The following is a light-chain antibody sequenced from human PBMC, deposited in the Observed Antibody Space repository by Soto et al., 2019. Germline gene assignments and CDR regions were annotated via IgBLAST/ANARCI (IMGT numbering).Light chain of an antibody. Sequence: GEGATLSCKASQNVYNNLAWYQQRPGQPPRLLIYDASTRATGISARFSGSGYGTEFTLTIRSLQSEDFAVYFCQPSRNCPLTFGGGT. J-gene: IGKJ4*01. CDR3: QPSRNCPLT. V-gene: IGKV3-15*01. CDR2: DAS. CDR1: QNVYNN.